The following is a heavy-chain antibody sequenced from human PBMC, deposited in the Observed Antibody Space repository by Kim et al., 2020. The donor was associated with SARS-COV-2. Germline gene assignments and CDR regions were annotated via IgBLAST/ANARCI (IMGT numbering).Heavy chain of an antibody. CDR3: TRRTIAVAGSADITGFDP. D-gene: IGHD6-19*01. CDR2: IYPGDSDT. V-gene: IGHV5-51*01. CDR1: GYNFVNYW. J-gene: IGHJ5*02. Sequence: GESLKISCQASGYNFVNYWIGWVRQIPGKGLEYVGIIYPGDSDTRYSPSFQGQVTISADKSIGTAYLQWSSLKASDTAMYYCTRRTIAVAGSADITGFDPWGQGTLVTVSS.